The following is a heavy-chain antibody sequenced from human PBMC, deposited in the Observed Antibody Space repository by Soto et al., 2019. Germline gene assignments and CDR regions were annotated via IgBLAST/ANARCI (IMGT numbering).Heavy chain of an antibody. CDR3: ARDHDYGGNLVPI. CDR2: IIPIFGTA. CDR1: GGTFSSYA. D-gene: IGHD4-17*01. V-gene: IGHV1-69*13. Sequence: SVKVSCKASGGTFSSYAISWVRQAPGQGLEWMGGIIPIFGTANYAQKFQGRVTITADESTSTAYMELSSLRSEDTAVYYCARDHDYGGNLVPIWGQGTLVTVYS. J-gene: IGHJ4*02.